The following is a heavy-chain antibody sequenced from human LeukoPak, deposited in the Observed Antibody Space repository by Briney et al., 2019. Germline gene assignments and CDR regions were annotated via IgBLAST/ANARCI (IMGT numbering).Heavy chain of an antibody. CDR1: GFTFDDYA. CDR2: ISWNSGSI. J-gene: IGHJ5*02. CDR3: AKDIRARGVAPWVNWFDP. Sequence: GGSLRLSCAASGFTFDDYAMHWVRQAPGKGLEWVSGISWNSGSIGYADSVKGRFTISRDNAKNSLYLQMNSLRAEDTALYYCAKDIRARGVAPWVNWFDPWGQGTLVTVSS. D-gene: IGHD3-10*01. V-gene: IGHV3-9*01.